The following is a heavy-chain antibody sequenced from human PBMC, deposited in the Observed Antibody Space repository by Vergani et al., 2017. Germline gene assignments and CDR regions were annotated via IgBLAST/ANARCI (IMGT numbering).Heavy chain of an antibody. J-gene: IGHJ3*02. D-gene: IGHD3-22*01. V-gene: IGHV1-69*02. CDR1: GGTFSSHT. CDR2: IIPILGIA. Sequence: QVQLVQSGAEVKKPGSSVTVSCKASGGTFSSHTISWVRQAPGQGLEWVGRIIPILGIANYAQKFQGRVTITADKSTSTAYMELSSLRSEDTAVYYCASGYYDSSATDAFDIWGQGTMVTVSS. CDR3: ASGYYDSSATDAFDI.